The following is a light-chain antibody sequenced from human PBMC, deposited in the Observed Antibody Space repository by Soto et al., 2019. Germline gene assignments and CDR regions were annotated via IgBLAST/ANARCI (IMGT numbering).Light chain of an antibody. Sequence: EVGLTQSPGTPSLSPGERATLSCRASQSVSSSYLAWYQQKPGQSPRLLIYGASNRASGISDRFSGSGSGTDFTLTIYRLEPEDFAVYYCQQYDSSPWTFGQGTKVDIK. CDR2: GAS. CDR1: QSVSSSY. J-gene: IGKJ1*01. CDR3: QQYDSSPWT. V-gene: IGKV3-20*01.